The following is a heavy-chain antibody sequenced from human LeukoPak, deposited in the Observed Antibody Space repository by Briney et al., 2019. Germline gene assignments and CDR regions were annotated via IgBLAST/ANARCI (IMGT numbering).Heavy chain of an antibody. CDR3: ARGDRFGELLSAYFDY. CDR1: GFTFSSYS. Sequence: GGSLRLSCAASGFTFSSYSMNWVRQAPGKGLEWVSSISSSSSYIYYADSVKGRFTISRDNAKNSLYLQMNSLRAEDTAVYYCARGDRFGELLSAYFDYWGQGTLVTVSS. CDR2: ISSSSSYI. J-gene: IGHJ4*02. D-gene: IGHD3-10*01. V-gene: IGHV3-21*01.